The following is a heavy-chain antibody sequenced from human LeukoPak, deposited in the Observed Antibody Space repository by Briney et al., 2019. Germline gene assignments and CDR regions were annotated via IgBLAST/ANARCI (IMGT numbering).Heavy chain of an antibody. CDR2: IYYSGST. J-gene: IGHJ5*02. V-gene: IGHV4-59*01. CDR3: ARDLKIPVYDFWSGYPSNWFDP. D-gene: IGHD3-3*01. Sequence: SETLSLTCTVSGGSISSYYWSWIRQPPGKGLEWIGYIYYSGSTNYNPSLKSRVTISVDTSKNQFSLNLSSVTAADTAVYYCARDLKIPVYDFWSGYPSNWFDPWGQGTLVTVSS. CDR1: GGSISSYY.